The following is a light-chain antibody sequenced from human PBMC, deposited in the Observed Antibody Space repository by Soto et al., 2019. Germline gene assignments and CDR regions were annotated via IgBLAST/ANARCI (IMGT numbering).Light chain of an antibody. CDR1: SSNIGSNY. Sequence: QSVLTQPPSASVTPGQRVTISCSGSSSNIGSNYVYWYQQLPGTAPKLLIYRNNQRPSGVPDRFSGSKSGTSASLAISGLRSEEEAYYYCAAWDGRLGGVFGGGTKLTVL. J-gene: IGLJ3*02. CDR2: RNN. V-gene: IGLV1-47*01. CDR3: AAWDGRLGGV.